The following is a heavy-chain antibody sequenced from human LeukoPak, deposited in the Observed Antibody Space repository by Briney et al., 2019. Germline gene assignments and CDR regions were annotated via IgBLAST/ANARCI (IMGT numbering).Heavy chain of an antibody. J-gene: IGHJ5*02. CDR3: TRGTGGSA. D-gene: IGHD2-15*01. Sequence: GGSLRLSCTASGFXISSYEMNWVRQAPGKGLEWVSYISGGDTTIYYADSVRGRFTISRDNAKNSLYLQMNSLRAEDTALYYCTRGTGGSAWGQGTLVTVSS. CDR1: GFXISSYE. CDR2: ISGGDTTI. V-gene: IGHV3-48*03.